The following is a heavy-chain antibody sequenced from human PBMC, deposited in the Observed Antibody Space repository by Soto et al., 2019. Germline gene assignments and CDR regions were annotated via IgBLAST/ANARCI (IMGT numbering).Heavy chain of an antibody. Sequence: EVQLVESGGGLVQPGGSLRLSCAASGFTFSSYDMHWVRQATGKGLEWVSAIGTAGDTYYPGSVKGRFTISRENAKNSLYLQMNSLRAGDTAVYYCARGLLGYSSGPDYWGQGTLVTVSS. CDR2: IGTAGDT. CDR1: GFTFSSYD. D-gene: IGHD6-19*01. CDR3: ARGLLGYSSGPDY. J-gene: IGHJ4*02. V-gene: IGHV3-13*04.